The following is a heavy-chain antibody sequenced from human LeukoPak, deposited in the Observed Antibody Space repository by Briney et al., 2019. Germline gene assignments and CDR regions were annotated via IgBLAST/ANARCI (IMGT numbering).Heavy chain of an antibody. V-gene: IGHV3-23*01. CDR2: ISGNGGST. J-gene: IGHJ3*02. D-gene: IGHD1-20*01. Sequence: PGGSLRLSCAASGFTFSSYAMSWVRQAPGKGLEWVSAISGNGGSTYYADSVKGRFTISRDNSKNTLYLQMNSLRAEDTAVYYCARQPPQWYNWNDIDAFDIWGQGTMVTVSS. CDR1: GFTFSSYA. CDR3: ARQPPQWYNWNDIDAFDI.